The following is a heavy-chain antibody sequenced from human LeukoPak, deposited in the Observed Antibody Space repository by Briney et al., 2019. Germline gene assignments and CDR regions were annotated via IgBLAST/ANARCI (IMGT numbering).Heavy chain of an antibody. Sequence: PSETLSLTCTVSGGSISSHYWSWIRQPPGKGLEWIREINHSGSTNYNPSLKSRVTVSVDTSKNQFSLKLSSVTAADTAVYYCARLRGIVVVPAAMISRYYYYYGMDVWGQGTTVTVSS. V-gene: IGHV4-59*11. J-gene: IGHJ6*02. D-gene: IGHD2-2*01. CDR1: GGSISSHY. CDR2: INHSGST. CDR3: ARLRGIVVVPAAMISRYYYYYGMDV.